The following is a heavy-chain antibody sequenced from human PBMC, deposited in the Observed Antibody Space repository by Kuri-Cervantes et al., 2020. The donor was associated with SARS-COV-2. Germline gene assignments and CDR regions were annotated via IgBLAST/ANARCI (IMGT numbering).Heavy chain of an antibody. Sequence: SQTLSLTCAISGVSVSSNSAAWNGIRQSPSRGLEWLGRTYYRSKWYNDYAVSVKSRITINPDTSKNQFSLQLNSVTPEDTAVYYCARDRSIFGVVTPRMDYYYGTDVWGQGTTVTVSS. CDR2: TYYRSKWYN. V-gene: IGHV6-1*01. D-gene: IGHD3-3*01. J-gene: IGHJ6*02. CDR1: GVSVSSNSAA. CDR3: ARDRSIFGVVTPRMDYYYGTDV.